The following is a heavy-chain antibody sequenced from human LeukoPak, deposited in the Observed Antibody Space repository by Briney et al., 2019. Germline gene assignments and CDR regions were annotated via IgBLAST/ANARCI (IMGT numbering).Heavy chain of an antibody. CDR3: ITLSDYPLGYYFED. CDR2: IRSKANSYST. D-gene: IGHD4-11*01. J-gene: IGHJ4*02. Sequence: GGSLKLSCAASGFTFSGSIIHWVRQASGKGLEWVGRIRSKANSYSTAYAASVRGSFTVSRDDSDNAEYLQMNSLKTEDTAVYYCITLSDYPLGYYFEDWGQGILVTVSS. CDR1: GFTFSGSI. V-gene: IGHV3-73*01.